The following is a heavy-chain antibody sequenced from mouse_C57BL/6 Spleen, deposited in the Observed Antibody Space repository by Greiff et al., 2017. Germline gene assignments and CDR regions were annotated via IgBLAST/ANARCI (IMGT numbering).Heavy chain of an antibody. J-gene: IGHJ3*01. CDR2: INPSSGYT. D-gene: IGHD2-1*01. CDR1: GYTFTSYW. CDR3: SRGGDGTSWFAY. Sequence: QVQLQQSGAELAKPGASVKLSCTASGYTFTSYWMHWVKQRPGQGLEWIGYINPSSGYTKYNQKFKDKATLTADKSSITAYMQLSSLTYEDSAVXYCSRGGDGTSWFAYWGQGTLVTVSA. V-gene: IGHV1-7*01.